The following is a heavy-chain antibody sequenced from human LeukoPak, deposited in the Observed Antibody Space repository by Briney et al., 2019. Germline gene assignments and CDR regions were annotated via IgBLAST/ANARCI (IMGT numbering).Heavy chain of an antibody. CDR3: VVQGGPFDY. CDR2: ISGSGGST. Sequence: PGGSLRLSCAASGFTFSNYAINWVRQAPGKGLEWVSAISGSGGSTYYADSVKGRFTISRDNSKITLYLQMNSLRAEDTAVYYCVVQGGPFDYWGQGTLVTVSS. V-gene: IGHV3-23*01. J-gene: IGHJ4*02. CDR1: GFTFSNYA. D-gene: IGHD3-10*01.